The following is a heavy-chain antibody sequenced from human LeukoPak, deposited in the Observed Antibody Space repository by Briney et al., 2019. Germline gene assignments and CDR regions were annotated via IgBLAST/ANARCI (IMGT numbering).Heavy chain of an antibody. Sequence: ASVKVSCKASGYTFTSYGISWVRQAPGQGLEWMGWISAYNGNTNYAQKLQGRVTMTTDTSTSTAYMELRSLRSDDTAVYYCASDIDGYCSSTSCPKNWFDPWGQGTLVTVSS. V-gene: IGHV1-18*01. J-gene: IGHJ5*01. CDR3: ASDIDGYCSSTSCPKNWFDP. D-gene: IGHD2-2*01. CDR1: GYTFTSYG. CDR2: ISAYNGNT.